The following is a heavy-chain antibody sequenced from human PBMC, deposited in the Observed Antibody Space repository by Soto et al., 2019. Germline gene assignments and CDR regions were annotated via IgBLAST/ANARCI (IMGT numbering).Heavy chain of an antibody. CDR3: ARGGGVARLGELSSYADY. J-gene: IGHJ4*02. D-gene: IGHD3-16*02. CDR2: INHSGST. CDR1: GGSFSGYY. Sequence: QVQLQQWGAGLLKPSETLSLTCAVYGGSFSGYYWSWIRQPPGKGLEWIGEINHSGSTNYNPSLTSRVTISVDTSKNQFSLKLSSVTAADTAVYYCARGGGVARLGELSSYADYWGQGTLVTVSS. V-gene: IGHV4-34*01.